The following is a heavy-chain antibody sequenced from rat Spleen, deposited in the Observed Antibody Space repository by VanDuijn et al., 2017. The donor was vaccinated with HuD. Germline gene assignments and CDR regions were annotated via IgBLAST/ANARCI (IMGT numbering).Heavy chain of an antibody. CDR3: ARDMMVVITTGYVMDA. Sequence: EVQLVESGGGLVQPGSSLKVSCVASGFTFSSYVMHWFRQAPENGIEWLAFINTDSSNTHYAETVKGRVTISRDNAKNTVDMQLSSLRSEDTAMYYCARDMMVVITTGYVMDAWGQGASVTVSS. V-gene: IGHV5-41*01. CDR1: GFTFSSYV. D-gene: IGHD1-12*02. CDR2: INTDSSNT. J-gene: IGHJ4*01.